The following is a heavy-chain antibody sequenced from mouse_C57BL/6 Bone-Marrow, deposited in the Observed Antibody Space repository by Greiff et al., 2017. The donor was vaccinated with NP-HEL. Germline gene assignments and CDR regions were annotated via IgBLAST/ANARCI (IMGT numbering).Heavy chain of an antibody. Sequence: EVQLVESGGDLVKPGGSLKLSCAASGFTFSSYGMSWVRQTPDKRLEWVATISSGGSYTYYPDSVKGRFTLSRDTAKNTWYLQMSSLKSEDTAMYYCARRGDYYYGSSYEGMDYWGQGTSVTVSS. CDR3: ARRGDYYYGSSYEGMDY. CDR2: ISSGGSYT. D-gene: IGHD1-1*01. V-gene: IGHV5-6*01. CDR1: GFTFSSYG. J-gene: IGHJ4*01.